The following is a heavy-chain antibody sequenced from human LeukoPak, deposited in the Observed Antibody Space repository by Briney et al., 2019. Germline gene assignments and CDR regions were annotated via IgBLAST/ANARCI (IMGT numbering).Heavy chain of an antibody. CDR2: INQDGRKE. CDR3: ARDSSPYCGDDCYFDAFDL. J-gene: IGHJ3*01. CDR1: EFTFGSHW. Sequence: GSLRLSFVASEFTFGSHWMTWVRQAPGKGLEWVANINQDGRKEHYVDSVKGRFTISRDNAKNFLYLQMNSLRAEDTAVYYCARDSSPYCGDDCYFDAFDLWGQGTMVTVSS. D-gene: IGHD2-21*02. V-gene: IGHV3-7*03.